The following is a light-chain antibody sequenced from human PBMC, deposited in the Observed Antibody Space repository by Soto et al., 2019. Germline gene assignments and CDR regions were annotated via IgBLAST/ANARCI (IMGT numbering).Light chain of an antibody. CDR3: QVWGNGPLG. Sequence: QLVLTQSPSASASLGASVKLTCTLSSGHSSYDIAWHQQQPEKGPRSLMKLNSDRSHSKGDGIPARFSGSSSGADRYLTISRPQSGGAADYYRQVWGNGPLGFGGGTKLTVL. CDR1: SGHSSYD. J-gene: IGLJ2*01. V-gene: IGLV4-69*01. CDR2: LNSDRSH.